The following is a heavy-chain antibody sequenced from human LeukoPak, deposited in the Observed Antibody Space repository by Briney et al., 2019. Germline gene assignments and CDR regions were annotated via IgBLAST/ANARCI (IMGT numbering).Heavy chain of an antibody. CDR1: GGTFSSYA. Sequence: SVKVSCKASGGTFSSYAISWVRQAPGQGLEWMGGIIPIFGTANYAQKFQGRVTITADESTSTAYMELSGLRSEDTAVYYCARGRDTAIEFDYWGQGTLVTVSS. CDR2: IIPIFGTA. D-gene: IGHD5-18*01. J-gene: IGHJ4*02. V-gene: IGHV1-69*13. CDR3: ARGRDTAIEFDY.